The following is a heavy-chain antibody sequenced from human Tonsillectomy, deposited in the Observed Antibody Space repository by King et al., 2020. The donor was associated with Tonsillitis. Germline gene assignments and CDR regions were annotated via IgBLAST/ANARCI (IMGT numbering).Heavy chain of an antibody. CDR1: GYTFTSYY. J-gene: IGHJ6*02. Sequence: QLVQSGAEVKKPGASVKVSCKASGYTFTSYYMHWVRQAPGQGLEWMGIINPSGGSTSYAQKFQGRVTMTRDTSTSTVYMELSSLRSEDTAVYYCAREGYCSGGSCYWGDYYYYYGMDVWGQGTTVTVSS. CDR3: AREGYCSGGSCYWGDYYYYYGMDV. CDR2: INPSGGST. D-gene: IGHD2-15*01. V-gene: IGHV1-46*03.